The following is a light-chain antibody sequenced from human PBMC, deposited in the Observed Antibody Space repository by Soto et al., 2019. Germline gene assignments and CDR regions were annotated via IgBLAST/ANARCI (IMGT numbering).Light chain of an antibody. Sequence: QSVLTQPPSASGSPGQSVTISCTGTSSDVGGYNYVSWYQQHPGKAPKLMIYDVSHRPSGVSNRFSGSKSGNTASLTVYGLQAEDEADYYCSSYAGSNNLLFGGGTKLTVL. CDR1: SSDVGGYNY. CDR3: SSYAGSNNLL. V-gene: IGLV2-8*01. CDR2: DVS. J-gene: IGLJ2*01.